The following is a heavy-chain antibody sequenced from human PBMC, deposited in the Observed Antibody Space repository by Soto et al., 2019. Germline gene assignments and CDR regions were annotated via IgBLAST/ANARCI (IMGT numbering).Heavy chain of an antibody. CDR2: TYYSGST. J-gene: IGHJ6*02. V-gene: IGHV4-59*01. Sequence: PSETLSLTCTVSGGSISSYYWSWIRQPPGKGLEWIGYTYYSGSTNYNPSLKSRVTISVDTSKNQFSLKLSSVTAADTAVYYCARRRITMVRGVIHYGMDVWGQGTTVTVSS. D-gene: IGHD3-10*01. CDR3: ARRRITMVRGVIHYGMDV. CDR1: GGSISSYY.